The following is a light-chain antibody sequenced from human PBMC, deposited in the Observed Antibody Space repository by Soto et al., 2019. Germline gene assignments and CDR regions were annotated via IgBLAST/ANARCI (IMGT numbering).Light chain of an antibody. CDR2: AAS. CDR3: HQSYSTLSIS. Sequence: DIQMTQSPSSLSASVGDRVTITCRASESISRHLHWYQQKPGKAPNLLIYAASTLQNGVPSRFSGGGSGTDFTLTISSLQPEDFATYDCHQSYSTLSISFGQGTRLEIK. V-gene: IGKV1-39*01. J-gene: IGKJ5*01. CDR1: ESISRH.